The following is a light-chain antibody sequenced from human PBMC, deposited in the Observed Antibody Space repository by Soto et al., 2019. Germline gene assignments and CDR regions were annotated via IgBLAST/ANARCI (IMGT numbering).Light chain of an antibody. V-gene: IGKV2-30*02. CDR1: HSLAHSDGNTY. J-gene: IGKJ4*01. Sequence: DVVMAQSPLSLPVTLGQPASISCRSSHSLAHSDGNTYLNWLQQRPGQSPRRLIYEVSKRDSGVPDRFSGSGSGTDFTLNISRVEAEDVGIYYCMQDTHWPVTFGGGTKVEIE. CDR3: MQDTHWPVT. CDR2: EVS.